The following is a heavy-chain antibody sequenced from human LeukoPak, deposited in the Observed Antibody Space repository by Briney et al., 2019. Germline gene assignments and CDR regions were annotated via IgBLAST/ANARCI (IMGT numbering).Heavy chain of an antibody. V-gene: IGHV1-69*04. J-gene: IGHJ5*02. CDR1: GGTFSSYA. CDR3: ARSGREASNWFDP. CDR2: IIPILGIA. Sequence: ASVKVSCKASGGTFSSYATSWVRQAPGQGLEWMGRIIPILGIANYAQKFQGRVTITADKSTSTAYMELSSLRSEDTAVYYCARSGREASNWFDPWGQGTLVTVSS.